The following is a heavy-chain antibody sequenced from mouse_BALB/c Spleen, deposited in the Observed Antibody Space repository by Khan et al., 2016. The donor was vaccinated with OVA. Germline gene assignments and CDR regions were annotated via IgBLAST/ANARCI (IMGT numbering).Heavy chain of an antibody. CDR2: ISPSNNYS. J-gene: IGHJ2*01. V-gene: IGHV1-69*02. D-gene: IGHD2-13*01. Sequence: VQLQQSGAELVRPGASVKLSCKASGYTFTNYWMNWVKQRPGQGLEWIGNISPSNNYSHYNQNFKDKATLTVDISSSTAHMPLSGPTSEDSAVYYWTRSGVWYGDFFDYWGQGTTLTVSS. CDR3: TRSGVWYGDFFDY. CDR1: GYTFTNYW.